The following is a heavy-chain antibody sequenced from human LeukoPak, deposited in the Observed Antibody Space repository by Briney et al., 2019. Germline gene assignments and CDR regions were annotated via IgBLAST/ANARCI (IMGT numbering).Heavy chain of an antibody. CDR3: ARALYLSSSWSY. Sequence: GRSLRLSCAASGFTFSSYAMHWVRQAPGKGLEWVAVISYDGSNKYYADSVKGRFTISRDNSKNTLYLQMNSLRAEDTAVYYCARALYLSSSWSYWGQGTLVTVSS. CDR1: GFTFSSYA. D-gene: IGHD6-13*01. CDR2: ISYDGSNK. V-gene: IGHV3-30-3*01. J-gene: IGHJ4*02.